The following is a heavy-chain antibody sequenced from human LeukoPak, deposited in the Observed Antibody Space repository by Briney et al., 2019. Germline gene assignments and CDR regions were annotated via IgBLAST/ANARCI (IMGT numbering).Heavy chain of an antibody. D-gene: IGHD5-12*01. CDR3: ARGLVLATDDAFDI. CDR1: DDSFSSHY. Sequence: PSETLSLTCAVSDDSFSSHYWTWIRQPPGKGLEWIVYISYIGSTNYNPSLKSRVTISIDTSKNHFSLKLSSVTAADTALHFCARGLVLATDDAFDIWGQGTLVTVSS. CDR2: ISYIGST. V-gene: IGHV4-59*11. J-gene: IGHJ3*02.